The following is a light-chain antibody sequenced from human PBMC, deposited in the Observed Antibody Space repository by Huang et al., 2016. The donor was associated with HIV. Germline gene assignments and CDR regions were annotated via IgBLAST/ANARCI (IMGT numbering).Light chain of an antibody. V-gene: IGKV1-33*01. CDR2: DAS. Sequence: DIQMTQSPSSLSASVGDRVTITCQASQDISNFLNWYQQKPGKAPKHLIYDASSLETGVPSRFSGSGSGTDFTFTISSLQPEDIATYYCHQYNNLPYTFGQGTKLEIK. J-gene: IGKJ2*01. CDR1: QDISNF. CDR3: HQYNNLPYT.